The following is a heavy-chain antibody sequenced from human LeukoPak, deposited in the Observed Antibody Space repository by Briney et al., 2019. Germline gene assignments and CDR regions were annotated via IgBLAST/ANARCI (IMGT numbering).Heavy chain of an antibody. CDR2: IYYSGST. J-gene: IGHJ2*01. CDR1: GGSISSYY. V-gene: IGHV4-59*12. CDR3: ARVVVSLVAAAATLRPYWYFDL. D-gene: IGHD2-15*01. Sequence: PSETLSLTCTVSGGSISSYYWSWIRQPPGKGLEWIGYIYYSGSTNYNPSLKSRVTISVDTSKNQFSLKLSSVTAADTAVYYCARVVVSLVAAAATLRPYWYFDLWGRGTLVTVSS.